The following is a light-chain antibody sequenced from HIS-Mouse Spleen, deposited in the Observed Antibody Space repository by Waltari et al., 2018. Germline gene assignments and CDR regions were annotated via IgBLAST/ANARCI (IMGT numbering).Light chain of an antibody. CDR2: DVS. Sequence: QSALTQPASVSGSPGQSLTISCTGTSSDVGGYNYVSRYPQHPGKAPKLMIYDVSNRPSGVSKRFSGTKSGKTASLTISGLQGEDEADYYCSSYTSSSTRVFGTGTKVTVL. CDR3: SSYTSSSTRV. CDR1: SSDVGGYNY. V-gene: IGLV2-14*03. J-gene: IGLJ1*01.